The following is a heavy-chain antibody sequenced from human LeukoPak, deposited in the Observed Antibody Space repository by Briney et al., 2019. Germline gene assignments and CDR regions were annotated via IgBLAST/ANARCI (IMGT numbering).Heavy chain of an antibody. J-gene: IGHJ4*02. D-gene: IGHD1-26*01. CDR2: IRSKAYGGTT. CDR1: GFTFGDYA. V-gene: IGHV3-49*03. Sequence: GGSLRLSCTASGFTFGDYAMSWFRQAPGKGLEWVGFIRSKAYGGTTEYAASVKGRFTISRDDSKSIAYLQMNSLKTEDTAVYYCTRVSYSGSYYDGYWGQGTLVTVSS. CDR3: TRVSYSGSYYDGY.